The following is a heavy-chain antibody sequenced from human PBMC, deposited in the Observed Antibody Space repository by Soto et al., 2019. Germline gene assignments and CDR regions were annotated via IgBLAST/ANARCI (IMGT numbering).Heavy chain of an antibody. D-gene: IGHD5-12*01. CDR2: ISAYNGNT. J-gene: IGHJ3*02. CDR3: AKHDGGYDRTDAFDI. Sequence: ASVKVSCKASGYTFTSYGISWVRQAPGQGPEWMGWISAYNGNTNYAQKLQGRVTMTTDTSTSTAYMELRSLRSDDTAVYYCAKHDGGYDRTDAFDIWGQGTMVTVSS. CDR1: GYTFTSYG. V-gene: IGHV1-18*01.